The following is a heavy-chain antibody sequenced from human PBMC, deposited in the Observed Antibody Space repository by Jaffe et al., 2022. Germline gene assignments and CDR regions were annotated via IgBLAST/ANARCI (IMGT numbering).Heavy chain of an antibody. CDR1: GFTFSSYG. CDR2: IRYDGSNK. J-gene: IGHJ4*02. Sequence: QVQLVESGGGVVQPGGSLRLSCAASGFTFSSYGMHWVRQAPGKGLEWVAFIRYDGSNKYYADSVKGRFTISRDNSKNTLYLQMNSLRAEDTAVYYCAKEALRWGSGYYHIDYWGQGTLVTVSS. CDR3: AKEALRWGSGYYHIDY. V-gene: IGHV3-30*02. D-gene: IGHD3-22*01.